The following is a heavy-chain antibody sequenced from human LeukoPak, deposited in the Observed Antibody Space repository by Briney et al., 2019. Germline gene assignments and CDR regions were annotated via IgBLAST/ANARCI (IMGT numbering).Heavy chain of an antibody. Sequence: ASVKVSCKASGYTFTSYGISWVRQAPGQGLEWMGWISAYNGNTNYAQKLQGRVTMTTVTSTSTAYMELRSLRSDDTAVYYCARDGYVSGYYYDSSGSRPFDYWGQGTLVTVSS. CDR3: ARDGYVSGYYYDSSGSRPFDY. V-gene: IGHV1-18*01. J-gene: IGHJ4*02. CDR1: GYTFTSYG. D-gene: IGHD3-22*01. CDR2: ISAYNGNT.